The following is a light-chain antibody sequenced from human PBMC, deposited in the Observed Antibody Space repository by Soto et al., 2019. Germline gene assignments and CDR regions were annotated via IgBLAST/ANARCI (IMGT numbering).Light chain of an antibody. CDR3: QQYSNWPPRA. CDR1: QSVNNY. CDR2: GVS. V-gene: IGKV3-15*01. J-gene: IGKJ1*01. Sequence: EIVMTQSPATLSVSPGERATLSCRASQSVNNYLAWYQQRPGQAPRLLIYGVSTRATGIPARFSGSGSGTEFTLTISSLQSEDFAVYYCQQYSNWPPRAFGQGTKVEIK.